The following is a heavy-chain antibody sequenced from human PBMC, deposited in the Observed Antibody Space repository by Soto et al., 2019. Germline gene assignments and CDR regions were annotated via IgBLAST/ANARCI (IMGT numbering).Heavy chain of an antibody. D-gene: IGHD3-10*01. Sequence: ASETPSPTCTVSGASMNKYYGSLIRQPPGKRLEWIGYTFYTGATNYNPSLKSRVTISIDMSKNQFYLQLNSVTAADTAVYYCARHPAVPEYGEGLDSWGLGTLVTVSS. CDR1: GASMNKYY. CDR3: ARHPAVPEYGEGLDS. V-gene: IGHV4-59*08. CDR2: TFYTGAT. J-gene: IGHJ5*01.